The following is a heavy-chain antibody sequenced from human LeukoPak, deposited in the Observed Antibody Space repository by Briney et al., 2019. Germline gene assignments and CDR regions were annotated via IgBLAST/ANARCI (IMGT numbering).Heavy chain of an antibody. CDR1: GDSISNYY. J-gene: IGHJ4*02. CDR2: IYTSGST. Sequence: SETLSLTCIVSGDSISNYYWSWIRQPAGKGLEWIGRIYTSGSTNYNPSLKSRVTMSVDTSKNQFSLKLTSVTAADSAVYYCAREAAAGTFYFDYWGQGTLVTVSS. CDR3: AREAAAGTFYFDY. V-gene: IGHV4-4*07. D-gene: IGHD6-13*01.